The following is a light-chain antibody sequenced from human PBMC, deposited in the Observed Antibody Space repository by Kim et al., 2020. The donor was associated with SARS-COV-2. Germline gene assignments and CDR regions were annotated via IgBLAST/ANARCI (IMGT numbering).Light chain of an antibody. J-gene: IGLJ2*01. V-gene: IGLV3-21*01. CDR1: NIGSKS. CDR3: QVWESSSDHVV. CDR2: YDS. Sequence: SYELTQPPSVSVAPGKTARITCGGNNIGSKSVHWYQQKPGQAPVLVIYYDSDRPSGIPERFSGANSGNTDTLTISRVEAGDEADYYCQVWESSSDHVVFGGGTQLTVL.